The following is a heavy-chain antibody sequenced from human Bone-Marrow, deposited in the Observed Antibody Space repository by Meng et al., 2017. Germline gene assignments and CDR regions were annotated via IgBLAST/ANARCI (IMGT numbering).Heavy chain of an antibody. J-gene: IGHJ5*02. CDR3: ARGGGCSDGTCYSNYDP. CDR1: GGSISGFI. V-gene: IGHV4-59*01. Sequence: GSLRLSCTVSGGSISGFIWSWIRQPPGKGLEWIGYIYYSGSTNYNPSLRSRVTISVDASKNQFSLKLRSVTAADTAVYYCARGGGCSDGTCYSNYDPWGQGTLVTVSS. CDR2: IYYSGST. D-gene: IGHD2-15*01.